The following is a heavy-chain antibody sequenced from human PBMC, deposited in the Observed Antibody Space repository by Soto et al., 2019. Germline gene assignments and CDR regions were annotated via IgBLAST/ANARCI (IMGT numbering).Heavy chain of an antibody. CDR1: GYTFTSYG. CDR2: ISAYNGNT. CDR3: ARDQGFRVVINSNWFDP. J-gene: IGHJ5*02. Sequence: ASVKVSCKASGYTFTSYGISWVRQAPGQGLEWMGWISAYNGNTNSAEKLRGRLTMTTDASTTTAYMELRSLRSDHTAIYYCARDQGFRVVINSNWFDPWGQGTLVTVSS. D-gene: IGHD2-21*01. V-gene: IGHV1-18*01.